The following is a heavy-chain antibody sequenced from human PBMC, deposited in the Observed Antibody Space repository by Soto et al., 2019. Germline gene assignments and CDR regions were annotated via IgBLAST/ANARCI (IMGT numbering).Heavy chain of an antibody. CDR2: MNPNSGNT. D-gene: IGHD2-2*01. CDR3: ARGDCSSTSCYDFGGDYYYMDV. V-gene: IGHV1-8*01. Sequence: ASVKVSCKASGYTFTSYDINWVRQATGQGLEWMGWMNPNSGNTGYAQKFQGRVTMTRNTSISTAYMELSSLRSEDTAVYYCARGDCSSTSCYDFGGDYYYMDVWGKGTTVTVSS. J-gene: IGHJ6*03. CDR1: GYTFTSYD.